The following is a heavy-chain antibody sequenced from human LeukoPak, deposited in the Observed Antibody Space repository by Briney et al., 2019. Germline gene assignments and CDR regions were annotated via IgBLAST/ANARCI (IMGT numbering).Heavy chain of an antibody. D-gene: IGHD3-10*01. CDR3: ARGWVRGVIAYYYYGMDV. CDR1: GYTFTSYG. J-gene: IGHJ6*04. V-gene: IGHV1-18*04. CDR2: ISAYNGNT. Sequence: GASVKVSCKASGYTFTSYGISWVRQAPGQGLEWMGWISAYNGNTNYAQKLQGRVTMTIDTSTSTAYMELRSLRSDDTAVYYCARGWVRGVIAYYYYGMDVWGKGTTVTVSS.